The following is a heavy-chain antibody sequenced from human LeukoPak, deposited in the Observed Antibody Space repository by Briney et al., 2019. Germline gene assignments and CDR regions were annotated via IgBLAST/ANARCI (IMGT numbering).Heavy chain of an antibody. CDR2: IYSGGGT. Sequence: GGSLRLSCAPSGFTVSGNYMSWVRQAPGKGLEWVSLIYSGGGTYYADSVKGRFTISRDNSKNTLYLQMNSLRAEDTAVYYCARGITGANNWFDPWGQGTLVTVS. CDR3: ARGITGANNWFDP. CDR1: GFTVSGNY. J-gene: IGHJ5*02. D-gene: IGHD1/OR15-1a*01. V-gene: IGHV3-66*02.